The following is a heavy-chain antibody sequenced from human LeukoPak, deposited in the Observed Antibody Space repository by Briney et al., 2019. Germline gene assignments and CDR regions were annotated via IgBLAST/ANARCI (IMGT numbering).Heavy chain of an antibody. Sequence: GGSLRLSCAASGFTFSSYWMHWVRQAPGKGLVWVSRIKSDGSRTDYADSVKGRFTISRDNAKNTLYLQMNSLRVEDTAVYYCARELPFDYWGQGTLVTVSS. CDR1: GFTFSSYW. J-gene: IGHJ4*02. CDR2: IKSDGSRT. V-gene: IGHV3-74*01. CDR3: ARELPFDY.